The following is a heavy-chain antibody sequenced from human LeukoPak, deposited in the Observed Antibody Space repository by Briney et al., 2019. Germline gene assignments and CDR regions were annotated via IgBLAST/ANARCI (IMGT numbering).Heavy chain of an antibody. V-gene: IGHV4-59*11. J-gene: IGHJ4*02. D-gene: IGHD3-22*01. CDR1: GASMNSHY. CDR3: AREYSSPLEFQHYFDL. CDR2: IYHKGDT. Sequence: PSETLSLTCSVSGASMNSHYWSWIRQPPGKGLEWIGYIYHKGDTSYNPSLHSRVTLSVDTSKSQFSLKLRSATAADSAIYYCAREYSSPLEFQHYFDLWGQGIAVTVSS.